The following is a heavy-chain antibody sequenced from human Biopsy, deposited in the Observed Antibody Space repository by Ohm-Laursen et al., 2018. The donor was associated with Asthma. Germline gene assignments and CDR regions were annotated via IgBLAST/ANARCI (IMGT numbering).Heavy chain of an antibody. CDR1: GFPFSNYV. D-gene: IGHD3-10*01. J-gene: IGHJ5*02. CDR3: ARDRPITMVRGVIITFDP. CDR2: ITGSGGFT. Sequence: GSLRLSCAASGFPFSNYVMSWVRQAPGKGLEWVSSITGSGGFTYYADSVKGRFTISRDKSENTLYLQMNSLRAEDTAVYYCARDRPITMVRGVIITFDPWGQGTLVTVSS. V-gene: IGHV3-23*01.